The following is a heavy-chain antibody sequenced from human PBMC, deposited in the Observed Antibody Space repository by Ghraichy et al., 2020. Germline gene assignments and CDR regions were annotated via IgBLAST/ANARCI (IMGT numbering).Heavy chain of an antibody. CDR2: INPNSGGT. Sequence: ASVKVSCKASGYTFTGYYMHWVRQAPGQGLEWMGWINPNSGGTNYAQKFQGRVTMTRDTSISTAYMELSRLRSDDTAVYYCAREGLGYCSSTSCPFDYWGQGTLVTVSS. D-gene: IGHD2-2*01. V-gene: IGHV1-2*02. CDR1: GYTFTGYY. J-gene: IGHJ4*02. CDR3: AREGLGYCSSTSCPFDY.